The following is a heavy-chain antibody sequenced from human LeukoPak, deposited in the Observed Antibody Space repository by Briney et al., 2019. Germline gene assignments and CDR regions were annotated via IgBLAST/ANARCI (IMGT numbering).Heavy chain of an antibody. D-gene: IGHD6-19*01. CDR2: IKQDGSET. CDR3: ARLYSTGCYGGPDY. CDR1: GFSFSSHW. V-gene: IGHV3-7*01. Sequence: GGSLRLSCAGSGFSFSSHWMSWVRQAPGKGLEWVANIKQDGSETYYVDSVKDRFAISRDNAKNSLYLQMSSLRAEDTAVYYCARLYSTGCYGGPDYWGQGTLVAVSS. J-gene: IGHJ4*02.